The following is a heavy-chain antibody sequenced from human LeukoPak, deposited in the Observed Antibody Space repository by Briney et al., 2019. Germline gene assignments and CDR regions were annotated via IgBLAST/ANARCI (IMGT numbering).Heavy chain of an antibody. Sequence: SETLSLTCTVSGGSISSYYWSWIREPPGKGVERSGDIYYSGSTNYNPSLKSRVTISVDTSKNQFSLKLSSVTAADTAVYYCARASYSSGWYYFDYWGQGTLVTVSS. CDR3: ARASYSSGWYYFDY. V-gene: IGHV4-59*08. CDR2: IYYSGST. CDR1: GGSISSYY. D-gene: IGHD6-19*01. J-gene: IGHJ4*02.